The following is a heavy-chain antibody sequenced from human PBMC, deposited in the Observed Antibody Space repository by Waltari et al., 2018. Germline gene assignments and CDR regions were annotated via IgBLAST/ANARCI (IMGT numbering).Heavy chain of an antibody. CDR1: GSSVNCTRYY. J-gene: IGHJ4*02. CDR2: VHNSSST. Sequence: QVQLQVSGPGLVKPSEPLSLTCAVSGSSVNCTRYYWNWIRQPPGKGLEGIGYVHNSSSTNYNPSLNSRVTISVDASKNHFSLKLTSVTVADTAVYYCARDPIFSSSSGGFDYWGQGTLVTVSS. CDR3: ARDPIFSSSSGGFDY. D-gene: IGHD6-6*01. V-gene: IGHV4-61*03.